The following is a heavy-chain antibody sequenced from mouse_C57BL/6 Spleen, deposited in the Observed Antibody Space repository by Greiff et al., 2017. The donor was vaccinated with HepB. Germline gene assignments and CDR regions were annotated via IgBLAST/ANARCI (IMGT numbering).Heavy chain of an antibody. CDR2: IYPRSGNT. V-gene: IGHV1-81*01. D-gene: IGHD2-1*01. CDR1: GYTFTSYG. CDR3: ATEVYGNYDWYFDV. Sequence: VQLVESGAELARPGASVKLSCKASGYTFTSYGISWVKQRTGQGLEWIGEIYPRSGNTYYNEKFKGKATLTADKSSSTAYMELRSLTSEDSAVYFCATEVYGNYDWYFDVWGTGTTVTVSS. J-gene: IGHJ1*03.